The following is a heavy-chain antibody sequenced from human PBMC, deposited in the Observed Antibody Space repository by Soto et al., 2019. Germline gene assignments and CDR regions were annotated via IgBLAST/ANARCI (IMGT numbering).Heavy chain of an antibody. CDR3: AREYCSGGSCHDLDY. CDR2: ISAYNGNT. J-gene: IGHJ4*02. V-gene: IGHV1-18*01. CDR1: GYTFTSYG. D-gene: IGHD2-15*01. Sequence: QVQLVQSGAEVKKPGASVKVSCKASGYTFTSYGISWVRQAPGQGLEWMGWISAYNGNTNYAQKLQGRVTMTTDTSTSTAYMELRSLRSDDTAVYYYAREYCSGGSCHDLDYWGQGTLVTVSS.